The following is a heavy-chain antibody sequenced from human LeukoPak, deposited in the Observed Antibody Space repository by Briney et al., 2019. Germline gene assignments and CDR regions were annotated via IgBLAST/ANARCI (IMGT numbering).Heavy chain of an antibody. Sequence: SETLSLTCTVFGGSVSSYYWSWVRQPAGKGLEWIGRVCVTGSPNYSPSLKSRVTISLDASKNQLSLRLTSVTAADTAVYYCVRDYSSGWPMSYYNPFIDLWGKGTMVTVSS. CDR2: VCVTGSP. CDR1: GGSVSSYY. V-gene: IGHV4-4*07. D-gene: IGHD6-19*01. J-gene: IGHJ6*03. CDR3: VRDYSSGWPMSYYNPFIDL.